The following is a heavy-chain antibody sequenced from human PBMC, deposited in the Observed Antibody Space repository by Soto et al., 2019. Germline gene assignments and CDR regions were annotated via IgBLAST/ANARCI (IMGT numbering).Heavy chain of an antibody. Sequence: GGSLRLSCAASGFTFHSHAMSWVRLAPGKGLEWISSITGNGLNSYYANSVKGRFTISRDNSKNTVYLQMNGLGADDTAVYYCTKALIAVAVPDYWGQGTLVTVSS. CDR1: GFTFHSHA. CDR3: TKALIAVAVPDY. J-gene: IGHJ4*02. V-gene: IGHV3-23*01. CDR2: ITGNGLNS. D-gene: IGHD6-19*01.